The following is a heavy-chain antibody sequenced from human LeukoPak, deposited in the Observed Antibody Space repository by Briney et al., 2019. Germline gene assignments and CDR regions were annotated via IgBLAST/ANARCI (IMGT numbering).Heavy chain of an antibody. D-gene: IGHD3-22*01. CDR1: GFTFSSYG. J-gene: IGHJ3*02. CDR3: AKSGSSGYYDAFDI. V-gene: IGHV3-30*02. CDR2: IWYGGSDK. Sequence: GGSLRLSCAASGFTFSSYGMLWVRQAPGKGLEWVAVIWYGGSDKYYADSVKGRFTISRDNSENTLYLLMNSLRAEDTAVYYCAKSGSSGYYDAFDIWGQGTMVTVSS.